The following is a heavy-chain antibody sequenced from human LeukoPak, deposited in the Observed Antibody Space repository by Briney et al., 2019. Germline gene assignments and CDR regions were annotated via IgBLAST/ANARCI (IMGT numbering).Heavy chain of an antibody. Sequence: GGSLRLSCAPSGFTLSSYAMSWVGQAPGKGMEWVSAISGSVGSTDYADSVKGLFTISRDNSKNTLYLQMNSLRAEDTAVYYCAKFAGEMATFVYWGQGTLVTVSS. V-gene: IGHV3-23*01. CDR2: ISGSVGST. J-gene: IGHJ4*02. CDR1: GFTLSSYA. CDR3: AKFAGEMATFVY. D-gene: IGHD5-24*01.